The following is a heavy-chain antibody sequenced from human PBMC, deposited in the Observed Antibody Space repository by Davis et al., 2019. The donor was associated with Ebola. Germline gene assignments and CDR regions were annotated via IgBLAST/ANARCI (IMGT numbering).Heavy chain of an antibody. J-gene: IGHJ4*02. Sequence: GESLKISCKGSGYSFTSYWIGWVRQMPGKGLEWMGIIHPGDSDTRYSPSFQGQVTISADKSISTAYLQWSSLKASDTAMYYCARGPRSYFRAGGDDYWGQGTLVTVSS. CDR2: IHPGDSDT. CDR3: ARGPRSYFRAGGDDY. D-gene: IGHD3-10*01. V-gene: IGHV5-51*01. CDR1: GYSFTSYW.